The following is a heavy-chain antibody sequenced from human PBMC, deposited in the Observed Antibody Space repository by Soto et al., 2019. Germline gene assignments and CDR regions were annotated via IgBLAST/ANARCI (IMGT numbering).Heavy chain of an antibody. CDR2: IIPILGIA. CDR3: ASRYDSSDY. CDR1: GGTFSSYT. J-gene: IGHJ4*02. V-gene: IGHV1-69*02. Sequence: QVQLVQSGAEVKKPGSSVKVSCKASGGTFSSYTISWVRQAPGQGLEWMGRIIPILGIANYAQKFQGRVTXXADKSTSTAYMELRSLRSEDTAVYYCASRYDSSDYWGQGTLVTVSS. D-gene: IGHD3-22*01.